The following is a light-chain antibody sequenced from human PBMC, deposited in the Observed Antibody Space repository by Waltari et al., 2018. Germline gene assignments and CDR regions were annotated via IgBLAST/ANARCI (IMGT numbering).Light chain of an antibody. CDR3: QQYGNSLWT. CDR1: QSVTSNY. V-gene: IGKV3-20*01. CDR2: GAS. J-gene: IGKJ1*01. Sequence: EIVLTQSPGPLSLSPGERATLSCRASQSVTSNYLAWYQQRPGQAPRLLIYGASSKATANTDMFSGRASGTDFTVTISRLEPEDLAVYYCQQYGNSLWTFGQGTKVEIK.